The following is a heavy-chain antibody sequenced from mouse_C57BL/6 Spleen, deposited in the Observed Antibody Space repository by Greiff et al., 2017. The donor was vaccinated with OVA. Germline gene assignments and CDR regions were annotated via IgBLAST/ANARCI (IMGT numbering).Heavy chain of an antibody. D-gene: IGHD2-3*01. Sequence: VQLQQSGTELVKPGASVKLSCKASGYTFTSYWMHWVKQRPGQGLEWIGNINPSNGGTNYNEKFKSKATLTVDKSSSTAYMQLSSLTSEDSAVYYCARGGEVYDGYYGGDYWGQGTTLTVSS. CDR3: ARGGEVYDGYYGGDY. CDR2: INPSNGGT. J-gene: IGHJ2*01. CDR1: GYTFTSYW. V-gene: IGHV1-53*01.